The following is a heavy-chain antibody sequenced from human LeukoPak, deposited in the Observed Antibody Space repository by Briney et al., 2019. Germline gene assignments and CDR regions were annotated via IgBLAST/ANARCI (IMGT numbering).Heavy chain of an antibody. CDR3: ARGSYYYGSGWAAFDI. CDR1: GGTFSSYA. Sequence: GASVKVSCKASGGTFSSYAIRWVRQAPGQGLEWMGGIIPIFGTANYAQKFQGRVTITTDESTSTAYMELSSLRSEDTAVYYCARGSYYYGSGWAAFDIWGQGTMVTVSS. V-gene: IGHV1-69*05. D-gene: IGHD3-10*01. CDR2: IIPIFGTA. J-gene: IGHJ3*02.